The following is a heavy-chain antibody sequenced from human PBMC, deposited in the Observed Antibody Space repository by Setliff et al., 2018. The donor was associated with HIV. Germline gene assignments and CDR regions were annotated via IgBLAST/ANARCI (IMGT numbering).Heavy chain of an antibody. D-gene: IGHD2-21*01. Sequence: SVKVSCKTSGDTLSSYAITWVRQAPGQGLEWMGRIIPIFGTADYAQKFQGRVTLTADESTSIAYMELNSLTPEDRAIYYCAKDRRGGTLVIACEDWGQGTLVTVSS. CDR1: GDTLSSYA. CDR2: IIPIFGTA. CDR3: AKDRRGGTLVIACED. J-gene: IGHJ1*01. V-gene: IGHV1-69*13.